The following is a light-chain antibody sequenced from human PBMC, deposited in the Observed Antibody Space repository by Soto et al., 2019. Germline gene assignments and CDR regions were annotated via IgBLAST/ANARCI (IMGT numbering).Light chain of an antibody. CDR1: SSNIGAGYD. CDR3: QSYASSLSVV. Sequence: QSALTQPPSVSGAPGQRVTISCTGSSSNIGAGYDVHWYQQLPVTAPKLLIYGNSNRPSGVPDRFSGSKSGNSASLAITGLQAEDEADYYCQSYASSLSVVFGGGTKLTVL. J-gene: IGLJ3*02. V-gene: IGLV1-40*01. CDR2: GNS.